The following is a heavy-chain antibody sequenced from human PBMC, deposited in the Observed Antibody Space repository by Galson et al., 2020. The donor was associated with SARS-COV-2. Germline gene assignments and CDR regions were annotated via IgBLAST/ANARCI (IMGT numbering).Heavy chain of an antibody. CDR2: IYYSGST. D-gene: IGHD3-22*01. CDR1: GGSISSGGYY. J-gene: IGHJ6*02. CDR3: ARDKFRRDGTYYYDSSGYYYYYYGMDV. V-gene: IGHV4-31*03. Sequence: SQTLSLTCTVSGGSISSGGYYWSWIRQHPGKGLEWIGYIYYSGSTYYNPSLKSRVTISVDTSKNQFSLKLSSVTAADTAVYYCARDKFRRDGTYYYDSSGYYYYYYGMDVWGQGTTVTVSS.